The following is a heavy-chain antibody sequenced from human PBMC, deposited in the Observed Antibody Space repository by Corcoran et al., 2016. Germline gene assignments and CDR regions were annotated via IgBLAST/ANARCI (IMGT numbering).Heavy chain of an antibody. Sequence: EVQLVESGGGLVQPGGSLRLSCAASGFTFSSYRMNWVRQAPGKGLEWVSYISSSSSTIYYADSVKGRFTISRDNAKNSLYLQMNSRRAEDSAVYYCARGVEYSSSSGERRDVWGQGTTVTVSS. J-gene: IGHJ6*02. D-gene: IGHD6-6*01. CDR1: GFTFSSYR. CDR3: ARGVEYSSSSGERRDV. V-gene: IGHV3-48*04. CDR2: ISSSSSTI.